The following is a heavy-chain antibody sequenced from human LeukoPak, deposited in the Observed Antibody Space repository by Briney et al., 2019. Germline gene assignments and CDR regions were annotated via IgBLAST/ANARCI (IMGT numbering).Heavy chain of an antibody. J-gene: IGHJ6*03. CDR1: GFTFSSYE. Sequence: PGGSLRLSCAASGFTFSSYEMNWVRQSPEKGLEWVSSITSSSSYIYYADSVKGRFTISRDNAKNSLYLQINSLKAEDTAVYYCARDPYSGGYGDYYYYYMDVWGKGTTVTVSS. CDR2: ITSSSSYI. CDR3: ARDPYSGGYGDYYYYYMDV. V-gene: IGHV3-21*01. D-gene: IGHD1-26*01.